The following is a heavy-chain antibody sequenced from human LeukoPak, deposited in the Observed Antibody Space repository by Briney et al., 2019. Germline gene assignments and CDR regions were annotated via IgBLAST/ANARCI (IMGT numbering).Heavy chain of an antibody. CDR2: IYYSGSNSGST. J-gene: IGHJ4*02. Sequence: SETLSLTCTVSGASISSYYWSWIRQPPGKGLEWIGYIYYSGSNSGSTNYNSSLKSRVTISVYTSKNQFSLKLSSVTAADTAVYYCARNHDSSGYSLFKWGQGTLVTVSS. CDR3: ARNHDSSGYSLFK. V-gene: IGHV4-59*01. D-gene: IGHD3-22*01. CDR1: GASISSYY.